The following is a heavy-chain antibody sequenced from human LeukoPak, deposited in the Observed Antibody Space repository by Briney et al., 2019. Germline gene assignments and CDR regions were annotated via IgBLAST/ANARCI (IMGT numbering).Heavy chain of an antibody. CDR1: GFTFSSYE. V-gene: IGHV3-48*03. CDR3: ARGGFTIFGVVISNDY. J-gene: IGHJ4*02. Sequence: GGSLRLSCAASGFTFSSYEMNWVRQAPGKGLEWVSYISSSGSTIYYADSVKGRFTISRDNAKNSLYLQMNSLRAEDTAVYYRARGGFTIFGVVISNDYWGQGTLVTVSS. D-gene: IGHD3-3*01. CDR2: ISSSGSTI.